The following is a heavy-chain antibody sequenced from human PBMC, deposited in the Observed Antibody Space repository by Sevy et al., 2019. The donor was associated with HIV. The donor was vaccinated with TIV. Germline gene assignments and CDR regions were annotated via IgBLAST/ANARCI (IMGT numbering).Heavy chain of an antibody. CDR1: GGSFSTSYY. CDR2: IHYGGST. D-gene: IGHD3-3*01. CDR3: ANMGRGYYFYFEL. Sequence: SETLSLTCTVSGGSFSTSYYWGWVRQPPGKGPEWVGCIHYGGSTYYNPSLKSRVSISVDTSKNSFSLKLSPVTAADTAVYYCANMGRGYYFYFELWGQGTLVTVSS. J-gene: IGHJ4*02. V-gene: IGHV4-39*02.